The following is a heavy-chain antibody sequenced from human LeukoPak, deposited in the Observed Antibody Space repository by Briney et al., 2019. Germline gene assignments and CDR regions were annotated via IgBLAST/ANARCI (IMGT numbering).Heavy chain of an antibody. CDR1: GFTFSSYG. CDR3: AKDQPSVYSSSYFDY. Sequence: GGSLRLSCAASGFTFSSYGMHWVRQAPGKGLEWVAVISYDGSNKYYADAVKGRFTISRDNSKNTLYLQMNSLRAEDTAVYYCAKDQPSVYSSSYFDYWGQGTLVTVSS. CDR2: ISYDGSNK. J-gene: IGHJ4*02. D-gene: IGHD6-13*01. V-gene: IGHV3-30*18.